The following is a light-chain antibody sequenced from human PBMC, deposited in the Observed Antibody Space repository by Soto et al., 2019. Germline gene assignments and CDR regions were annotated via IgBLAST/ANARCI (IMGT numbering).Light chain of an antibody. V-gene: IGKV1-5*01. CDR3: QQYDSFSKT. CDR2: DAS. J-gene: IGKJ1*01. CDR1: QSIRSW. Sequence: DIQMTQSPSTLSASVEDRVTITCRASQSIRSWVAWYQQKPGKAPQLLIYDASNLESGVPSRFSGSGSGTEFTLTISSLQPDDFATYCCQQYDSFSKTFGRGTKV.